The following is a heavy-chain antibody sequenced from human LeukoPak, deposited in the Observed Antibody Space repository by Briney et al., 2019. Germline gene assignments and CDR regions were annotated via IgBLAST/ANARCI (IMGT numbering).Heavy chain of an antibody. CDR1: GFTFSSYA. D-gene: IGHD3-22*01. CDR3: AKDLDSSGYYLGENFDY. V-gene: IGHV3-23*01. J-gene: IGHJ4*02. Sequence: GGSLRLFCAASGFTFSSYAMNWVRQAPGKGLEWFAMISGSGGRTYYADSVKGRFTISRDNSKNTLYLQMNSLRAEDKAVYYCAKDLDSSGYYLGENFDYWGQGTLVTVSS. CDR2: ISGSGGRT.